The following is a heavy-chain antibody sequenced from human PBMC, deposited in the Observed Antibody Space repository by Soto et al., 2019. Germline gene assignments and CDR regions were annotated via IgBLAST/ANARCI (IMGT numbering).Heavy chain of an antibody. CDR3: ARREIPKYYYGSGSSEGYFDY. V-gene: IGHV4-31*03. CDR2: IYYSGST. CDR1: GGSISSGGYY. D-gene: IGHD3-10*01. J-gene: IGHJ4*02. Sequence: QVQLQESGPGLVKPSQTLSLTCTVSGGSISSGGYYWSWIRQHPGKGLEWIGYIYYSGSTYYNPSPKSRVTISVDTSKNQFSLKLSSVTAADTAVYYCARREIPKYYYGSGSSEGYFDYWGQGTLVTVSS.